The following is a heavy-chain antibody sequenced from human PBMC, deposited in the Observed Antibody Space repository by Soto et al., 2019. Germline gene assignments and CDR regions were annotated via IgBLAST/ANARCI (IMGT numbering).Heavy chain of an antibody. J-gene: IGHJ4*02. CDR3: AKVGYSSSDY. Sequence: GESLKISCVASGFTFSSYAMSWVRQAPGKGLEWVSLISGSGGSTYFVDSVKGRFTISRDNSKNMLYLQMNSLKAEDTAVYYCAKVGYSSSDYWGQGTLVTVSS. CDR2: ISGSGGST. CDR1: GFTFSSYA. D-gene: IGHD6-6*01. V-gene: IGHV3-23*01.